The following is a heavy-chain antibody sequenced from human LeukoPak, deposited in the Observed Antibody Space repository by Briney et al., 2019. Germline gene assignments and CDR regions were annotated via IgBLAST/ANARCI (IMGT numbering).Heavy chain of an antibody. D-gene: IGHD3-16*02. CDR1: GGSFSGYY. V-gene: IGHV4-34*01. Sequence: SETLSLTCAVYGGSFSGYYWSWIRQPPGKGLEWIGEINHSGSTNYNPSLKSRVTISVDTSKNQFSLKLSSVTAADTAVYYCARFFTFGGVIIMAYFDYWGQGTLVTVSS. CDR2: INHSGST. J-gene: IGHJ4*02. CDR3: ARFFTFGGVIIMAYFDY.